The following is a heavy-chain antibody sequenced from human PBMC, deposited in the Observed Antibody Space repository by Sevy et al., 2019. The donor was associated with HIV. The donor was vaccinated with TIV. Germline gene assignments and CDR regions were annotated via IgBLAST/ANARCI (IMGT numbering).Heavy chain of an antibody. CDR3: ARDMTCGGDCYYFDN. J-gene: IGHJ4*02. CDR1: GDTFRKYV. D-gene: IGHD2-21*02. CDR2: IIPVCGTT. V-gene: IGHV1-69*13. Sequence: ASVKVSCKASGDTFRKYVISWVRQAPGQGLEWMGGIIPVCGTTNYAQKFQARVTFTADASTSTVYMELSRLRSEDTAVYYCARDMTCGGDCYYFDNWGQGTLVTVSS.